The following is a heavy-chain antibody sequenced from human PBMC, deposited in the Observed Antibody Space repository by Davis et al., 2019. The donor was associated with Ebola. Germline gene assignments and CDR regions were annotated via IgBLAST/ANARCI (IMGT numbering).Heavy chain of an antibody. CDR1: GGSISSGYYY. D-gene: IGHD5-12*01. CDR2: IYYSGST. Sequence: PSETLSLTCNVSGGSISSGYYYWSWIRQPPGKGLEWIGYIYYSGSTYYNPSLKSRVTISVDTSKNQFSLKLSSVTAADTAVYYCARQRGYSGYDFDYWGQGTLVTVSS. J-gene: IGHJ4*02. V-gene: IGHV4-30-4*01. CDR3: ARQRGYSGYDFDY.